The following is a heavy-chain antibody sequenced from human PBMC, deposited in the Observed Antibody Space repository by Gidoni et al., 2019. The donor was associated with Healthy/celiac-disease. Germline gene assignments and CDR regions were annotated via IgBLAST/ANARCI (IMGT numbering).Heavy chain of an antibody. CDR2: VYSRGNT. J-gene: IGHJ3*02. Sequence: QVQLQESGPGLVKPSQTLSLTCTVSGGSISSGIYYWSWIRQPAGKGLEWIGRVYSRGNTNYNPSLESRVTISVDTSKNQFSLNLNSVTATDTAVYYCARVDAGGYGFDIWGQGTMVTVSS. D-gene: IGHD5-12*01. V-gene: IGHV4-61*02. CDR3: ARVDAGGYGFDI. CDR1: GGSISSGIYY.